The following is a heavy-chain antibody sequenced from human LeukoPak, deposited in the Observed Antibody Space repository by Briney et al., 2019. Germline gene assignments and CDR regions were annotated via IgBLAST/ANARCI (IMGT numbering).Heavy chain of an antibody. Sequence: SETLSLTCTVSGGSISSSSYYWGWIRQPPGKGLEWIGSIYYSGSTYYNPSLKSRVTISVDTSKNQFSLKLSSVTAADTAVYYCARELYSYGTAGFDYWGQGTLVTVSS. CDR1: GGSISSSSYY. V-gene: IGHV4-39*07. J-gene: IGHJ4*02. CDR2: IYYSGST. D-gene: IGHD5-18*01. CDR3: ARELYSYGTAGFDY.